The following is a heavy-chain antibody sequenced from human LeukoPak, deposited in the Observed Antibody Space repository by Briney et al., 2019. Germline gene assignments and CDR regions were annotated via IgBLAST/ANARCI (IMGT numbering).Heavy chain of an antibody. J-gene: IGHJ4*02. D-gene: IGHD4-17*01. Sequence: ASVKVSCKTSGYTFTKYYIHWVRQAPGQGLEWMGWINPNSGGTNYAQKFQGRVTMTRDTSISTAYMELSRLRSDDTAVYYCASGGREVPTVTTLEWGQGTLVTVSS. CDR3: ASGGREVPTVTTLE. V-gene: IGHV1-2*02. CDR1: GYTFTKYY. CDR2: INPNSGGT.